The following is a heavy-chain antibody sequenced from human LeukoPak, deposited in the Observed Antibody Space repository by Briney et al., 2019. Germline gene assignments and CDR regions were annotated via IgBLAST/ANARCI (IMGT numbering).Heavy chain of an antibody. J-gene: IGHJ4*02. D-gene: IGHD1-1*01. V-gene: IGHV3-23*01. CDR2: IRGGGDT. CDR1: GFTFSNYA. CDR3: AKANWVSNADAVW. Sequence: GGSPRLSCAASGFTFSNYAMSWVRRAPARGLEWVSSIRGGGDTFYADSVKGRFTLSRDDSRNTVYFQLNNLRVEDTAVYYCAKANWVSNADAVWWGQGTLVTVSS.